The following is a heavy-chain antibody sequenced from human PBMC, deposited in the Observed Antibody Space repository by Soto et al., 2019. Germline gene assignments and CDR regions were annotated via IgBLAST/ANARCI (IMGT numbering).Heavy chain of an antibody. J-gene: IGHJ5*02. D-gene: IGHD3-22*01. CDR2: ISAYNGNT. CDR1: GYTFTSYG. V-gene: IGHV1-18*01. Sequence: ASVKVSCKASGYTFTSYGISWVRQAPGQGLEWMGWISAYNGNTNYAQKLQGRVTMTTDTSTSTAYMELRSLRSGDTAVYYCAREKYYDSSGYYSPRAQGTLVTVSS. CDR3: AREKYYDSSGYYSP.